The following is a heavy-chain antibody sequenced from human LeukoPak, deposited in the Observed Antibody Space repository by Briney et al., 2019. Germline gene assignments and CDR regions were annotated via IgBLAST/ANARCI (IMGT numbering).Heavy chain of an antibody. CDR2: IYPGDSDT. D-gene: IGHD2-2*01. Sequence: PGESLKISYRGSGYSFTTYWIGWVRQMPGKGLEWMGIIYPGDSDTRYSPSFQGQVTMSADKSINTAYLQWSSLKASDTAMYYCARRQGCSSTSCPPDYWGQGTLVTASS. V-gene: IGHV5-51*01. CDR1: GYSFTTYW. CDR3: ARRQGCSSTSCPPDY. J-gene: IGHJ4*02.